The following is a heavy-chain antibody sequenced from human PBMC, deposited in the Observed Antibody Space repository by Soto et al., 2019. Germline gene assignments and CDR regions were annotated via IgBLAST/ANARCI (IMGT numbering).Heavy chain of an antibody. CDR3: ARDWYYDSSGYYYVSFDY. J-gene: IGHJ4*02. CDR1: GYTFTSYG. CDR2: ISAYNGNT. V-gene: IGHV1-18*01. D-gene: IGHD3-22*01. Sequence: ASVKVSCKASGYTFTSYGISWVRQAPGEGLEWMGWISAYNGNTNYAQKLQGRVTMTTDTSTSTAYTELRSLRSDDTAVYYCARDWYYDSSGYYYVSFDYWGQATLVTVSS.